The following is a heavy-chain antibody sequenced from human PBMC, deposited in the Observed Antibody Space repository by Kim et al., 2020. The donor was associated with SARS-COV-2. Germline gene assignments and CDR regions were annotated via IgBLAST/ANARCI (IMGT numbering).Heavy chain of an antibody. V-gene: IGHV1-2*02. CDR3: ARIAAAAYYGMDV. Sequence: YAQKFQRRVTMTRDTSITTAYMELSRLRSDDTAVYYCARIAAAAYYGMDVWGQGTTVTVSS. D-gene: IGHD6-13*01. J-gene: IGHJ6*02.